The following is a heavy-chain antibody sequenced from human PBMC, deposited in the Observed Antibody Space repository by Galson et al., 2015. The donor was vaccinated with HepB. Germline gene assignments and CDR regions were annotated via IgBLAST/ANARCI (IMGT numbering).Heavy chain of an antibody. Sequence: TLSLTCAVSGGSISSGGYSWSWIRQPPGKGLEWIGYIYHSGGTYYNPSLKSRVTISVDRSKNQFSLKLSSVTAADTAVYYCARSGGHYDFWSGYSYYFDYWGQGTLVTVSS. CDR3: ARSGGHYDFWSGYSYYFDY. V-gene: IGHV4-30-2*01. CDR2: IYHSGGT. D-gene: IGHD3-3*01. J-gene: IGHJ4*02. CDR1: GGSISSGGYS.